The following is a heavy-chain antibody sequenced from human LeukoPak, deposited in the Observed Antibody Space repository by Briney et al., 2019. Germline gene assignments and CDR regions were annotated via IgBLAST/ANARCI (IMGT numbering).Heavy chain of an antibody. D-gene: IGHD6-19*01. CDR1: GYTFTSYY. Sequence: ASVKVSCKASGYTFTSYYMHWVRQAPGQGLEWMGIINPSGGSTSYAQKFQGRVTMTRDTSISTAYMELSRLRSDDTAVYYCATYSSGWYSLGAFDIWGQGTMVTVSS. V-gene: IGHV1-46*01. J-gene: IGHJ3*02. CDR3: ATYSSGWYSLGAFDI. CDR2: INPSGGST.